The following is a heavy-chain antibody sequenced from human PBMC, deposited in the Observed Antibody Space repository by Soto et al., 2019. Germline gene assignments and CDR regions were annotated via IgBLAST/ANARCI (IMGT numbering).Heavy chain of an antibody. CDR2: INSDGSST. Sequence: GGSLRLSCTASGFTFSSYWMHWVRQAPGKGLVWVSRINSDGSSTSYADSVKGRFTISRDNAKNTLYLQMNSLRAEDTAVYYCARDYEGYCSGGSCYSYFDYWGQGTLVTVSS. V-gene: IGHV3-74*01. J-gene: IGHJ4*02. CDR3: ARDYEGYCSGGSCYSYFDY. CDR1: GFTFSSYW. D-gene: IGHD2-15*01.